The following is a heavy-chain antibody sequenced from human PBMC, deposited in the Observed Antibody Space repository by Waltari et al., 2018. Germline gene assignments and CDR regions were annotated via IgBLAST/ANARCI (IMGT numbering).Heavy chain of an antibody. CDR2: ISWNSGSI. J-gene: IGHJ3*02. D-gene: IGHD3-22*01. CDR1: GFTFDDYA. CDR3: AKGSRVDYYDSSGYYLYDAFDI. Sequence: EVQLVESGGGLVQPGRSLRLSCAASGFTFDDYAMHWVRQAPGKGLEWVSGISWNSGSIGYADSVKGRFTISRDNAKNSLYLQMNSLRAEDTALYYCAKGSRVDYYDSSGYYLYDAFDIWGQGTMVTVSS. V-gene: IGHV3-9*01.